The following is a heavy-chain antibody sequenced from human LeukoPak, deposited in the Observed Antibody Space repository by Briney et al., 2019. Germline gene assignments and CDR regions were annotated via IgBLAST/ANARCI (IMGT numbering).Heavy chain of an antibody. V-gene: IGHV1-2*02. Sequence: ASVKVSCKASGYTFTTYYIHWVRQVPGQGLECMGWINPNGGATNYAQKFQGRVTMTRDTSISTAYMELSRPGSDDTAVYYCARDSTLRPFDYWGQGTLVTVSS. CDR2: INPNGGAT. CDR3: ARDSTLRPFDY. D-gene: IGHD3-16*01. J-gene: IGHJ4*02. CDR1: GYTFTTYY.